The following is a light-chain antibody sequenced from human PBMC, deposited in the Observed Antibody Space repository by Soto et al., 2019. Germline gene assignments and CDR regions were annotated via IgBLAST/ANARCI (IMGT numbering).Light chain of an antibody. V-gene: IGKV1-6*01. J-gene: IGKJ1*01. Sequence: AIQMTQSPSSLSASVGDRVTITCRASQAIKNDLSWYQQKPGKAPNLLIFAASSLKTGVPSRFGGSRSYTDFSLPISSLQPEGFGTYYCLQNSGYPRTFGQGTEVEIK. CDR1: QAIKND. CDR2: AAS. CDR3: LQNSGYPRT.